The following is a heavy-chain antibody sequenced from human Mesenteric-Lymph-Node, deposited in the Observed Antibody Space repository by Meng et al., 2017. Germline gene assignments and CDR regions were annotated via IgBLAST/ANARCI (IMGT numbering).Heavy chain of an antibody. V-gene: IGHV1-18*01. Sequence: ASVKVSCKASGYTFTSYGISWVRQAPGQGLEWMGWISAYNGNTNYAQKLQGRVTMTTDTSTSTAYMELRSLRSDDTAVYYCARAIASWDYYYDSSGYSFFDYWGQGTLVTVSS. D-gene: IGHD3-22*01. J-gene: IGHJ4*02. CDR3: ARAIASWDYYYDSSGYSFFDY. CDR1: GYTFTSYG. CDR2: ISAYNGNT.